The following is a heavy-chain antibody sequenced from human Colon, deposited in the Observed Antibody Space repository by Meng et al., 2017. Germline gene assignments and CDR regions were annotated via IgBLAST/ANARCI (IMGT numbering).Heavy chain of an antibody. Sequence: GESLKISCLTSGFTFGDDAMSWFRQAPGKGLEWVDFIRSKSYGGTTEYAASVKGRFSITRDDSKNIEYLKMNSLETEDSAVYYCTRDRLAGSYYADYWGQGTLVTVSS. V-gene: IGHV3-49*03. CDR1: GFTFGDDA. CDR2: IRSKSYGGTT. D-gene: IGHD1-26*01. J-gene: IGHJ4*02. CDR3: TRDRLAGSYYADY.